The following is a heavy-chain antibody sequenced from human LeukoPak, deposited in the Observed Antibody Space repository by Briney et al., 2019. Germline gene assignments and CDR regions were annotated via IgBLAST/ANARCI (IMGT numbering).Heavy chain of an antibody. CDR2: ISSSSDFI. V-gene: IGHV3-48*01. D-gene: IGHD3-22*01. CDR3: ARGSDSGGAFDY. Sequence: TGRSLRLSRAASGFSFSTYSLNWVRQAPGKGLEWLSYISSSSDFIYYADSVKGRFTISRDNAKNALYLQMDSLRAEDTAVYYCARGSDSGGAFDYWGQGTLVTVSS. CDR1: GFSFSTYS. J-gene: IGHJ4*02.